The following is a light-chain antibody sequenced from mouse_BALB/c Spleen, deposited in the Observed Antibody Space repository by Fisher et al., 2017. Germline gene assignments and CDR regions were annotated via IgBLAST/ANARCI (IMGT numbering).Light chain of an antibody. J-gene: IGKJ2*01. CDR1: SSVSY. CDR2: DTS. V-gene: IGKV4-59*01. CDR3: HQRSSYPYT. Sequence: IVLTQSPAIMSASLGEKVTMSCRASSSVSYMHWYQQKSGTSPKRWIYDTSKLASGVPARFSGSGSGTSYSLTISSVEAEDAATYYCHQRSSYPYTFGGGTKLEIK.